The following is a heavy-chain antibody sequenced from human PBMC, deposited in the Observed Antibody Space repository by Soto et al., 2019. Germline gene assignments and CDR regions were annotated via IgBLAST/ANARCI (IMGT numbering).Heavy chain of an antibody. Sequence: GASVKVSCKASGYTFTSYDINWVRQATGQGLEWMGWMNPNSGNTGYAQKFQGRVTMTRNTSISTAYMELSSLRSEDTAVYYCARGIGYSGYDRPNDYGGYDLGYYYYYYMDVWGKGTTVTVSS. D-gene: IGHD5-12*01. V-gene: IGHV1-8*01. CDR2: MNPNSGNT. J-gene: IGHJ6*03. CDR1: GYTFTSYD. CDR3: ARGIGYSGYDRPNDYGGYDLGYYYYYYMDV.